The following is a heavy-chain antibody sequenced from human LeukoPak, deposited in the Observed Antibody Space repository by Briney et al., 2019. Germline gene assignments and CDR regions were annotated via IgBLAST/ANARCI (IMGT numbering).Heavy chain of an antibody. CDR1: GFTFSSYA. D-gene: IGHD3-3*01. V-gene: IGHV3-23*01. Sequence: GGSLRLSCAASGFTFSSYAMSWVRQAPGKGLEWVSALSGSGGSTYYSDSVKGRFTISRDNSKNTLYLQMNSLRAEDTAVYYCAKDHVDYDFWSGYLVWGQGTLVTVSS. CDR2: LSGSGGST. CDR3: AKDHVDYDFWSGYLV. J-gene: IGHJ4*02.